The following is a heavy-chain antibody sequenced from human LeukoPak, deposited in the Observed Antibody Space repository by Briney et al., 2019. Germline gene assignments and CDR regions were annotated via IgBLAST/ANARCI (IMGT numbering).Heavy chain of an antibody. J-gene: IGHJ4*02. CDR1: GGSISSYY. D-gene: IGHD1-14*01. CDR2: IYYSGST. Sequence: PSETLSLTCTVSGGSISSYYWSWIRQPPGKGLEWIGYIYYSGSTNYNPSLKSRVTISVDTSKNQFSLKLSSATAADTAVYYCARDPSSTGPFDYWGQGTLVTVSS. V-gene: IGHV4-59*01. CDR3: ARDPSSTGPFDY.